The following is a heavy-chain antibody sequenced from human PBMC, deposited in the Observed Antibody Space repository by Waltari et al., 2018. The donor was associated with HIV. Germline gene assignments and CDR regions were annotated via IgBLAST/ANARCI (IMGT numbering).Heavy chain of an antibody. D-gene: IGHD6-19*01. Sequence: EVQLVASGGDLVQPGGSLNLSCAASVFTSSGSTMHWVRQASGKGLEWVGRIRTKANSYATAYAASVKGRFIISRDDSKNTAYLQMNNLKTEDTAVYYCTRLVAAVAGTGYWGQGTLVTVSS. J-gene: IGHJ4*02. V-gene: IGHV3-73*01. CDR3: TRLVAAVAGTGY. CDR2: IRTKANSYAT. CDR1: VFTSSGST.